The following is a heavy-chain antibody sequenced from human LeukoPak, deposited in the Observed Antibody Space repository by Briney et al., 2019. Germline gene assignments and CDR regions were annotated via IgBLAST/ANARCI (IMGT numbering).Heavy chain of an antibody. V-gene: IGHV3-30*02. J-gene: IGHJ4*02. CDR3: ARLGGQWLEGYYFDY. Sequence: PGGSLRLSCAASGFTFSSYGMHWVRQAPGKGLEWVAFIRYDGSNKYYADSVKGRFTISRDNSKNTLYLQMNSLRAEDTAVYYCARLGGQWLEGYYFDYWGQGTLVTVSS. D-gene: IGHD6-19*01. CDR2: IRYDGSNK. CDR1: GFTFSSYG.